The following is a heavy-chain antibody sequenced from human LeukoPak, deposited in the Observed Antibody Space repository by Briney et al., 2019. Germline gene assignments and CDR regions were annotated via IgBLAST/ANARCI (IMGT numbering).Heavy chain of an antibody. D-gene: IGHD3-22*01. CDR1: GGSISSSNW. Sequence: SGTLSLTCAVSGGSISSSNWWSWVRQPPGKGLEWIGEIYHSGSTNYNPSLKSRVTISVDKSKNQFSLKLSSVTAADTAVYYCARVAEDSSGYYSDYWGQGTLVTVSS. V-gene: IGHV4-4*02. CDR2: IYHSGST. CDR3: ARVAEDSSGYYSDY. J-gene: IGHJ4*02.